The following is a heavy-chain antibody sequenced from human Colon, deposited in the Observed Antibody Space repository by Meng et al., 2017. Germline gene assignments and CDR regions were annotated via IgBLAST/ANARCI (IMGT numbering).Heavy chain of an antibody. V-gene: IGHV4-30-2*06. CDR1: GDSVTTTLSS. D-gene: IGHD2/OR15-2a*01. Sequence: QLQLQESGSRLVKPSQTLSLTCAVSGDSVTTTLSSWSWIRQSPGKGLEWIGNIYDNGYTNYNPSLRSRVTISVDRSKNQFSLKLNSVTAADTAVYFCTRGYRGTTYFAYWGQGNLVIVSS. CDR3: TRGYRGTTYFAY. CDR2: IYDNGYT. J-gene: IGHJ4*02.